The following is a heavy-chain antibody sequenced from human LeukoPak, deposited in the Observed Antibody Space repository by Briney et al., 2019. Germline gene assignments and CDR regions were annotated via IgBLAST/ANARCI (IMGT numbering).Heavy chain of an antibody. V-gene: IGHV3-48*03. CDR3: ARVDSSVWYLV. CDR2: ISSSGSTI. Sequence: QSGGSLRLSCAASGFTFSSYEMDWVRQAPGKGLEWVSYISSSGSTIYYADSVKGRFTISRDNAKNSLYLQMNSLRAEDTAVYYCARVDSSVWYLVWGQGSLVTVSS. CDR1: GFTFSSYE. J-gene: IGHJ4*02. D-gene: IGHD6-19*01.